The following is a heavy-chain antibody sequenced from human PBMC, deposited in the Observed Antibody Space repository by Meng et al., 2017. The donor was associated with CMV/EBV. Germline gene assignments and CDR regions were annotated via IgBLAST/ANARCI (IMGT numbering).Heavy chain of an antibody. D-gene: IGHD6-19*01. CDR3: AKGVYSSGYYYYGMDV. Sequence: GGSLRLSCVGSGFSFDNYAVSWVRQAPGKGLEWVSTISGSGGSRYYADSVKGRFTISRDNSKNTLYLQMNSLRTEDTAVYYCAKGVYSSGYYYYGMDVWGQGTTVTVSS. CDR2: ISGSGGSR. CDR1: GFSFDNYA. V-gene: IGHV3-23*01. J-gene: IGHJ6*02.